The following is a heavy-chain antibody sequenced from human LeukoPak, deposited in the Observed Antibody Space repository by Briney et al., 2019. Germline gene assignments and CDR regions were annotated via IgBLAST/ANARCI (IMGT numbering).Heavy chain of an antibody. D-gene: IGHD3-22*01. CDR1: GGSFSGYY. J-gene: IGHJ6*03. Sequence: SETLSLTCAVYGGSFSGYYWTWIRQTPGKGLEWIGEMNPSGSTNYNPSLKSRVTISVDTSKNQFSLKLSSVTAADSAVYYCARGRQDVTMIVVVMTAVSYYLDVWGKGTTVTVS. CDR3: ARGRQDVTMIVVVMTAVSYYLDV. V-gene: IGHV4-34*01. CDR2: MNPSGST.